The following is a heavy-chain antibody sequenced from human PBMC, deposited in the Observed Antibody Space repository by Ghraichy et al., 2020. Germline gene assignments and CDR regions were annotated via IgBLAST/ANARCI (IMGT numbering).Heavy chain of an antibody. Sequence: ASVKVSCKGSGYTFTSYGFSWVRQAPGQGLEWMGWISAHSGDSEYLQKFQGRVNMTIDTTTSTAYMELRSLQSDDTAVYYCAREALGVRFWGSDYWGQGTLVTVSS. J-gene: IGHJ4*02. CDR2: ISAHSGDS. V-gene: IGHV1-18*01. CDR1: GYTFTSYG. CDR3: AREALGVRFWGSDY. D-gene: IGHD3-3*01.